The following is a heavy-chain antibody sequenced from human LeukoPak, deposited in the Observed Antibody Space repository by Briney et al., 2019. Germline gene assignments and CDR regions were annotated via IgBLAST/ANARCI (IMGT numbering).Heavy chain of an antibody. D-gene: IGHD3-10*01. CDR2: IYHSGST. J-gene: IGHJ6*04. V-gene: IGHV4-38-2*02. CDR3: ARGQITMVRGGEDV. Sequence: SETLSLTCTVSGYSISSGYYWGWIRQPPGKGLEWIANIYHSGSTYYNPSLKSRVTISVDTSKNQFSLKLSSVTAADTAVYYCARGQITMVRGGEDVWGKGTTVTISP. CDR1: GYSISSGYY.